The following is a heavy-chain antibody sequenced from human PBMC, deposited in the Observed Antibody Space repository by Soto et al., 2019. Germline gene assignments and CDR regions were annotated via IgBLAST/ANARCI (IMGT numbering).Heavy chain of an antibody. CDR1: GYTFTSYG. V-gene: IGHV1-18*01. J-gene: IGHJ4*02. CDR3: ARAFPILRYFDWLSLTGFDY. CDR2: ISAYNGNT. D-gene: IGHD3-9*01. Sequence: EASVKVSCKASGYTFTSYGISWVRQAPGQGLEWMGWISAYNGNTNYAQKLQGRVTMTTDTSTSTAYMELRSLRSDDTAVYYCARAFPILRYFDWLSLTGFDYWGQGTLVTVSS.